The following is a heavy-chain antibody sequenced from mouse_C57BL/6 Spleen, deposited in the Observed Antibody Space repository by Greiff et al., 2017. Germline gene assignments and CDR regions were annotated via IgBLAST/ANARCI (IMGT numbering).Heavy chain of an antibody. D-gene: IGHD1-1*01. CDR3: TRPLFTTVVATDFDY. Sequence: EVQLQQSGTVLARPGASVKMSCKTSGYTFTSYWMHWVKQRPGQGLEWIGAIYPGNSDTSYNQKFKGKAKLTAVTSASTAYMELSSLTNEDSAVDYCTRPLFTTVVATDFDYWGQGTTLTVSS. V-gene: IGHV1-5*01. CDR2: IYPGNSDT. J-gene: IGHJ2*01. CDR1: GYTFTSYW.